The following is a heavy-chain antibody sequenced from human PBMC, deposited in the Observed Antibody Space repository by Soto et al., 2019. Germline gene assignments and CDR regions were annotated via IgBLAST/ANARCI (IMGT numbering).Heavy chain of an antibody. J-gene: IGHJ4*02. CDR1: GYTFTSYG. CDR2: IIPMFDTP. D-gene: IGHD2-15*01. CDR3: ARSGGLDRDFNY. Sequence: SVKVSCKASGYTFTSYGISWVRQAPGQGLEWMGGIIPMFDTPIYAQKFQDRVTITADESTSTAYMQLSSLRSGDTAVYYCARSGGLDRDFNYWGQGSLVTVSS. V-gene: IGHV1-69*13.